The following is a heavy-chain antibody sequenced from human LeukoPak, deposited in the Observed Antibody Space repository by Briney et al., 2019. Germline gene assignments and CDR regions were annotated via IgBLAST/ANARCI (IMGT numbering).Heavy chain of an antibody. Sequence: SQTLSLTCTVSGDSVSSSSYYWTWIRQSAGKGLEWIGRIYITGSTNYNPSLKSRVTISLDTSKNQFSLKLTSVTVADTAVYYCARADIVVVPPANWFDPWGQGTLVTVSS. J-gene: IGHJ5*02. D-gene: IGHD2-2*01. CDR1: GDSVSSSSYY. V-gene: IGHV4-61*02. CDR3: ARADIVVVPPANWFDP. CDR2: IYITGST.